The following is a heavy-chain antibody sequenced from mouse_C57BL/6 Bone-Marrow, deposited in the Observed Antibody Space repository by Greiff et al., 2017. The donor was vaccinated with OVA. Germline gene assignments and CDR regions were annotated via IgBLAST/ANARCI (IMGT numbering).Heavy chain of an antibody. CDR3: TTDYYGSSDY. CDR2: IDPEDGDT. V-gene: IGHV14-1*01. Sequence: VQLQQSGAELVRPGASVKLSCTASGFNIKDYYMHWVKQRPEQGLEWIGRIDPEDGDTEYAPKFKGKATMTADTASNTAYLQLSSLTSEDTAVYYCTTDYYGSSDYWGQGTTLTVSS. D-gene: IGHD1-1*01. J-gene: IGHJ2*01. CDR1: GFNIKDYY.